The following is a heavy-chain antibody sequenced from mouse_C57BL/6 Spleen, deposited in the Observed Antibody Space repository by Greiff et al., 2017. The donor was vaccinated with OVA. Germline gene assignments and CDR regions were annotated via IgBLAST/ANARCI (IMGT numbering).Heavy chain of an antibody. CDR2: IYPGSGST. J-gene: IGHJ2*01. D-gene: IGHD1-1*01. CDR3: ARGGYGSTAFDY. Sequence: QVQLKQPGAELVKPGASVKMSCKASGYTFTSYWITWVKQRPGQGLEWIGDIYPGSGSTNYNEKFKSKATLTVDTSSSTAYMQLSSLTSEDSAVYYCARGGYGSTAFDYWGQGTTLTVSS. V-gene: IGHV1-55*01. CDR1: GYTFTSYW.